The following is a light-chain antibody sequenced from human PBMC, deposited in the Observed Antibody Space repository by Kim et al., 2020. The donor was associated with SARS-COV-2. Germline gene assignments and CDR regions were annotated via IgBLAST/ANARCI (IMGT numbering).Light chain of an antibody. CDR3: QVWDSSSDHVV. V-gene: IGLV3-21*04. CDR1: GIGDKT. CDR2: YDS. J-gene: IGLJ2*01. Sequence: SYELTQPPSVSVAPGETARITCGGDGIGDKTVHWYQQKAGQAPVLVISYDSDRPSEIPERFSGSNSGITATLTISRVEAGDEGDYYCQVWDSSSDHVVFGGGTQLTVL.